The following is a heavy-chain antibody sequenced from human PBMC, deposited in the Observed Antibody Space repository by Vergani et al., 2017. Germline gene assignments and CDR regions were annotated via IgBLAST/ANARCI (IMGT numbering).Heavy chain of an antibody. D-gene: IGHD3-22*01. CDR2: IHPADSDT. V-gene: IGHV5-51*01. CDR1: GYSFTNYW. CDR3: ARLYGRDSSGSKYFDY. J-gene: IGHJ4*02. Sequence: EVQLVQSGAEVKKPGESLKISCQISGYSFTNYWIGWVRQMPGKGLEWMGIIHPADSDTRYSPSFQGQVTISVHKSISTAYLQRGSLRASDSAMYYCARLYGRDSSGSKYFDYWGQGTLVTVSS.